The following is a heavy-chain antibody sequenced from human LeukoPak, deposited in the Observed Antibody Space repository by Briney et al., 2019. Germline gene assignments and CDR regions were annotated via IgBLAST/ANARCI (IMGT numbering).Heavy chain of an antibody. V-gene: IGHV3-23*01. D-gene: IGHD2-21*02. Sequence: GGSLRLSCAASGFIFSSYAMTWVRQAPGKGLEWVSTVIAGGGTTYYADSVKGRFTISRDNSKNTLYLQMNSLRAEDTAVYYCAKIVVVTAIPFDYWGQGTLVTVSS. CDR2: VIAGGGTT. CDR3: AKIVVVTAIPFDY. J-gene: IGHJ4*02. CDR1: GFIFSSYA.